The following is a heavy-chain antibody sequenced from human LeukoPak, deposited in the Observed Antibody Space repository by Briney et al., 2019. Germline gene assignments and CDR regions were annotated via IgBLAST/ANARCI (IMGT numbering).Heavy chain of an antibody. V-gene: IGHV3-7*01. CDR3: ARVPRVYDILTGWSVGYFDY. CDR2: IKEDGSEK. Sequence: GGSLRLSCAASGFPFSSYWMTWVRQAPGKGLEWVANIKEDGSEKYYVDSVKGRFTISRDNAKNSLYVQMNSLRAEDTAVYYCARVPRVYDILTGWSVGYFDYWGQGTLVTVSS. J-gene: IGHJ4*02. CDR1: GFPFSSYW. D-gene: IGHD3-9*01.